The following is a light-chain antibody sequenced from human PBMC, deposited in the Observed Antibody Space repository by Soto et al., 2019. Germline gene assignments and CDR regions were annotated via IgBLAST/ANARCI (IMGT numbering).Light chain of an antibody. CDR3: HQANSFPVS. V-gene: IGKV1D-12*01. CDR2: GVT. CDR1: QGISNW. Sequence: DIQMTQSPSSVSASVGDRVTITCRASQGISNWLAWYQQKPGKAPNLLIYGVTNLQSGVPSRFSCSGTATNFTLTNSSLQPEDFATYSCHQANSFPVSVGPGTVVD. J-gene: IGKJ3*01.